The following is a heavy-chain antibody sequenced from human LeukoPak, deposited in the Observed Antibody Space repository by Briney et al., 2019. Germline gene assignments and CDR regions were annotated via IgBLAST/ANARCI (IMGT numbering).Heavy chain of an antibody. CDR1: GFTFSRYG. D-gene: IGHD3-22*01. J-gene: IGHJ4*02. CDR3: AKGLKYYYDSSPSPGMY. CDR2: ISYDGSNK. Sequence: GGSLRLSCAASGFTFSRYGMHWVRQAPGKGLEWVTAISYDGSNKYYADSVKGRFTISRDNSKNTLYLQMNSLRAEDTAVYYCAKGLKYYYDSSPSPGMYWGQGTLVTVSS. V-gene: IGHV3-30*04.